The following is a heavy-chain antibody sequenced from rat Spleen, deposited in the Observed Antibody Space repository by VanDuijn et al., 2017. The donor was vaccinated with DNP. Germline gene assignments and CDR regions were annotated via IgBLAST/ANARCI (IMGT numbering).Heavy chain of an antibody. V-gene: IGHV5S13*01. Sequence: EVQLVETGGGLVPPGRALKLSCVASGFTFSGYWMYWVRQAPTKGLEWVASISPSGGSTYYRDSVKGRFTISRDNAKNTLYLQMNSLRSEDMATYYCARWGGSYADYFDYWGQGVMVTVSS. CDR3: ARWGGSYADYFDY. D-gene: IGHD1-3*01. CDR1: GFTFSGYW. J-gene: IGHJ2*01. CDR2: ISPSGGST.